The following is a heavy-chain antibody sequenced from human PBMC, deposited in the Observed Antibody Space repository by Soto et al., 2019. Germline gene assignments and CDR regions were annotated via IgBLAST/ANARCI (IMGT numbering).Heavy chain of an antibody. Sequence: GGSLRLSCAASGFTFSSYGMHWVRQAPGKGLEWVAVIWYDGSNKYYADSVKGRFTISRDNSKNTLYLQMNSLRAEDTAVYYCARDLRYCSGGICCSDYYYYYGMDVSGQGTTVSVSS. V-gene: IGHV3-33*01. D-gene: IGHD2-15*01. J-gene: IGHJ6*02. CDR1: GFTFSSYG. CDR3: ARDLRYCSGGICCSDYYYYYGMDV. CDR2: IWYDGSNK.